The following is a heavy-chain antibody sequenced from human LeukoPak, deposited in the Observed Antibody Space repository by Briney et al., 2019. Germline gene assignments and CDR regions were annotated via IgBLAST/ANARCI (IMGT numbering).Heavy chain of an antibody. CDR3: ASTQNYDILTGYFSTVGAFDI. J-gene: IGHJ3*02. CDR2: IYSGGST. Sequence: PGGSLRLSCAASGFTVSSNYMSWVRQAPGKGLEWVSVIYSGGSTYYADSVKGRFTISRDNSKNTLYLQMNSLRAEDTAVYYCASTQNYDILTGYFSTVGAFDIWGQGTMVTVSS. V-gene: IGHV3-66*01. D-gene: IGHD3-9*01. CDR1: GFTVSSNY.